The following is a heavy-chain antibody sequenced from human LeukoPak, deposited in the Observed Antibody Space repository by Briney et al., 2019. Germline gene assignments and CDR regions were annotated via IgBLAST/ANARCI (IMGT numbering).Heavy chain of an antibody. J-gene: IGHJ4*02. CDR1: GGSISSGTYY. V-gene: IGHV4-61*02. D-gene: IGHD3-10*01. CDR3: ARDRERGMIRGILDY. Sequence: PSQTLSLTCIVCGGSISSGTYYWSWIRQPAGKGLEWIGRIYTNGSTNYNPSLKSRVTISIESSKNQFALKLRSVTAEDTAVYFCARDRERGMIRGILDYWGQGTLVTVSS. CDR2: IYTNGST.